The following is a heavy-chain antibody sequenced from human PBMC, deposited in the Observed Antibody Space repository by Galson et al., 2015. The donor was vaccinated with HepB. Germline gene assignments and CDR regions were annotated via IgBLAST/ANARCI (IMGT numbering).Heavy chain of an antibody. CDR2: ISCATTGGVT. CDR3: ANLPSPRIVGQFYYFVY. D-gene: IGHD1-26*01. V-gene: IGHV3-23*01. Sequence: SLRLSCAASGFIFSNYSMNWVRQAPGKGLEWVSIISCATTGGVTYYADSVKGRITTFRDNSNNTLYLQRNSLKAKDTAVYYYANLPSPRIVGQFYYFVYWGQGTQVTVSS. CDR1: GFIFSNYS. J-gene: IGHJ4*02.